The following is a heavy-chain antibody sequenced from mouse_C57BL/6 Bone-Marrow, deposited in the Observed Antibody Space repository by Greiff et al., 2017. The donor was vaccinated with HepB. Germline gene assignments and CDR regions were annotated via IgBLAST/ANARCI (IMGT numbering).Heavy chain of an antibody. D-gene: IGHD2-3*01. J-gene: IGHJ4*01. CDR3: ARGGIYDGYLYYAMDY. CDR1: GYTFTSYG. Sequence: QVQLQQPGAELVKPGASVKLSCKASGYTFTSYGISWVKQRTGQGLEWIGEIYPRSGNTYYNEKFKGKATLTADKSSSTAYMELRSLTSEDSAVYFCARGGIYDGYLYYAMDYWGQGTSVTVSS. V-gene: IGHV1-81*01. CDR2: IYPRSGNT.